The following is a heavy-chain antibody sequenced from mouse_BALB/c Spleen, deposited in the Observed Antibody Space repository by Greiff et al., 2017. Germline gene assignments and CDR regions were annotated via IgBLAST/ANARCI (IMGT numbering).Heavy chain of an antibody. V-gene: IGHV2-6-7*01. CDR1: GFSLTGYG. D-gene: IGHD2-1*01. Sequence: QVQLKESGPGLVAPSQSLSITCTVSGFSLTGYGVNWVRQPPGKGLEWLGMIWGDGSTDYNSALKSRLSISKDNSKSQVFLKMNSLQTDDTARYYCARDQGYGNSAWFAYWGQGTLVTVSA. J-gene: IGHJ3*01. CDR2: IWGDGST. CDR3: ARDQGYGNSAWFAY.